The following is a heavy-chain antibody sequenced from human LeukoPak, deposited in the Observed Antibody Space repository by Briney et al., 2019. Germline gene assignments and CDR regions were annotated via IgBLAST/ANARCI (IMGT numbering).Heavy chain of an antibody. Sequence: PGRSLRLSCAASGFXFSSHGMHWVRQAPGKGLEWVAVIWYDGSKKNYADSVKGRFTISRDNSKNTLYVQMNSLKAEDTAVYYCARDNAGGPGKDSYGSDYWGQGTLVTVSS. CDR1: GFXFSSHG. D-gene: IGHD5-18*01. CDR3: ARDNAGGPGKDSYGSDY. CDR2: IWYDGSKK. J-gene: IGHJ4*02. V-gene: IGHV3-33*01.